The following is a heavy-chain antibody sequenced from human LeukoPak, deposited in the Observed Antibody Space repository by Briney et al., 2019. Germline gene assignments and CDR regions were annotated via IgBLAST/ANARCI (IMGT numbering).Heavy chain of an antibody. J-gene: IGHJ4*02. CDR2: IIPIFGAA. V-gene: IGHV1-69*05. Sequence: GASVKVSCKASGGTFSSYAISWMRQAPGQGLEWMGGIIPIFGAANYAQKFQGRVTITTDESTSTAYMELSSLRSEDTAVYYCARVAKESFDYWGQGTLVTVSS. CDR3: ARVAKESFDY. D-gene: IGHD2-15*01. CDR1: GGTFSSYA.